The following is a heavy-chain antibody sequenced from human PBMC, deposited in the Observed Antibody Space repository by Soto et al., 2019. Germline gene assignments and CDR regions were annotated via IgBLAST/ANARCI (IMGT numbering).Heavy chain of an antibody. CDR1: GYKVSTWHNFTSYW. J-gene: IGHJ6*02. V-gene: IGHV5-51*01. CDR3: ARYNRNYGMDV. D-gene: IGHD1-1*01. Sequence: PGESLKISCMGSGYKVSTWHNFTSYWIAWVRQMPGEGLEWMGIIYPGDSDTRYSPSFQGQVTISADKSISTAYLQWSSLKASDTAMYYCARYNRNYGMDVWGQGTTVTVSS. CDR2: IYPGDSDT.